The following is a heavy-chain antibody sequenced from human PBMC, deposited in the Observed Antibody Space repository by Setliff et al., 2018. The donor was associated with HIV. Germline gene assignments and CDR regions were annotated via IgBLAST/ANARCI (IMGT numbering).Heavy chain of an antibody. CDR2: ISISGSYI. V-gene: IGHV3-21*01. J-gene: IGHJ4*02. CDR1: GFTFITST. CDR3: AAVFTGEPGRSLDY. D-gene: IGHD1-26*01. Sequence: ETLSLSCAVSGFTFITSTMNWVRQAPGKGLEWVASISISGSYIHFADSVKGRFTISRDNAKNSQYLLMSDLRAEDTAVYYCAAVFTGEPGRSLDYWGQGTPVTSPQ.